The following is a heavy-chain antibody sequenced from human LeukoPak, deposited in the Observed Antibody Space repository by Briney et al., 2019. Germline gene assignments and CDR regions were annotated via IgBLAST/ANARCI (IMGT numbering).Heavy chain of an antibody. Sequence: SETLSLTCTVSGGSISSYYWCWIRQPPGKGLEWIGYIYYSGSTNYNPSLKSRVTISVDTSKNQFSLKLSSVTAADTAVYYCARGRLIQLFDYWGQGTLVTVSS. J-gene: IGHJ4*02. CDR1: GGSISSYY. V-gene: IGHV4-59*01. CDR3: ARGRLIQLFDY. D-gene: IGHD5-18*01. CDR2: IYYSGST.